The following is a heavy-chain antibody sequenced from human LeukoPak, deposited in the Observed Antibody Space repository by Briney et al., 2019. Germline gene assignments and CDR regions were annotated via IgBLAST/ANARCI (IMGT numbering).Heavy chain of an antibody. CDR2: IYTSWST. D-gene: IGHD2-15*01. V-gene: IGHV4-4*07. CDR3: ARGRCSSGSCYWFGFDY. Sequence: PSVTLSLTCTVSGGFISSYYWSWIRQPAGKGLEWIGRIYTSWSTNYNPTLKSRVTMSVDTSKNQFSLKLSSVTAADTAVYYCARGRCSSGSCYWFGFDYWGQGTLVTVSS. CDR1: GGFISSYY. J-gene: IGHJ4*02.